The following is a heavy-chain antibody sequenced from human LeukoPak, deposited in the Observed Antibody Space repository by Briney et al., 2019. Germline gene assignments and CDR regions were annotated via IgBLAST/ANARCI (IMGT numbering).Heavy chain of an antibody. CDR2: VRLDGSEK. CDR1: GFTFSAYW. Sequence: GGSLRLSCAASGFTFSAYWMSWLRQAPGKGLEWVANVRLDGSEKYYVDSLKGRFTISRGNARNSLFLQMTSLRAQDTAVYYCARYGSIAAAGTFDYWGQGTLVTASS. V-gene: IGHV3-7*02. D-gene: IGHD6-13*01. CDR3: ARYGSIAAAGTFDY. J-gene: IGHJ4*02.